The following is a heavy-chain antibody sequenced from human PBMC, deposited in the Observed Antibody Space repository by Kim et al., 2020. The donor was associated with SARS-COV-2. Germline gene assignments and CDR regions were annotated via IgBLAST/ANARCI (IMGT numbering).Heavy chain of an antibody. CDR1: DFTFRDYG. D-gene: IGHD5-12*01. J-gene: IGHJ5*01. CDR3: AREGKVDISGFDS. V-gene: IGHV3-48*04. Sequence: GGSLRLSCAASDFTFRDYGMNRVRQAPGKGLEWISYISGGSSTILYADSVKGRFTVSRDNAENSLFLRMTSLRADDTAVYYCAREGKVDISGFDSWGQGTLVTVSS. CDR2: ISGGSSTI.